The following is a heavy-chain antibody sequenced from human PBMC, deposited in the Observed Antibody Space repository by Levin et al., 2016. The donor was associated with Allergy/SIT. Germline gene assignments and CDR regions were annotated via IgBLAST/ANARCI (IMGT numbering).Heavy chain of an antibody. CDR2: ISYDGSNK. Sequence: WIRQPPGKGLEWVAVISYDGSNKYYADSVKGRFTISRDNSKNTLYLQMNSLRAEDTAVYYCARGWGLEGAFDIWGQGTMVTVSS. V-gene: IGHV3-30-3*01. CDR3: ARGWGLEGAFDI. J-gene: IGHJ3*02. D-gene: IGHD3-16*01.